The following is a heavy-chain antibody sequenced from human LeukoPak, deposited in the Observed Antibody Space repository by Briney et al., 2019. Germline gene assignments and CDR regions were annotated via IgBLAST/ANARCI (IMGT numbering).Heavy chain of an antibody. CDR2: INPNSGVT. Sequence: ASVKVSCKASGYRFTGYYMHWLRQAPGQGLEWLGWINPNSGVTNFAQKFQGRVTMTRDTPTSTAYMELTRLTSDDTAVSYCARDGDGGSCRVWGQGTRVTVSS. D-gene: IGHD2-15*01. CDR1: GYRFTGYY. CDR3: ARDGDGGSCRV. V-gene: IGHV1-2*02. J-gene: IGHJ4*02.